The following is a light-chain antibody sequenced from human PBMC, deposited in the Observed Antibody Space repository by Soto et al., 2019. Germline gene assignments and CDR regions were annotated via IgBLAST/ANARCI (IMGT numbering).Light chain of an antibody. Sequence: QSVLTQPPSVSAFPGQSVAVSCTGTSSDVGSYNRVSWYQQPPGTAPKLIIYEVSNRPSGVPDRFSGSKSGNTASLTISGLQAEDEADYYCSSFTSSTTYVFGTGTKVTVL. CDR3: SSFTSSTTYV. J-gene: IGLJ1*01. CDR1: SSDVGSYNR. CDR2: EVS. V-gene: IGLV2-18*02.